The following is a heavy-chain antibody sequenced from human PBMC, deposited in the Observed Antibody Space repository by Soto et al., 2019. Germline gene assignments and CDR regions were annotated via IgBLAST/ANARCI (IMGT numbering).Heavy chain of an antibody. J-gene: IGHJ4*02. CDR3: ARGVVATIGGRYFDY. CDR1: GYTFTSYG. V-gene: IGHV1-18*04. D-gene: IGHD5-12*01. CDR2: ISAYNGNT. Sequence: QVQLVQSGAEVKKPGASVKVSCKASGYTFTSYGISWVRQAPGQGLEWMGWISAYNGNTNYAQKLEGKVTMTTATSTSTAYRELRSLRADDTAVYYCARGVVATIGGRYFDYWGQGTLVTVSS.